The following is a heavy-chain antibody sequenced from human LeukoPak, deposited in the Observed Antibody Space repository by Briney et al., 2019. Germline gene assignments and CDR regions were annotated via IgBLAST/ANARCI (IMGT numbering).Heavy chain of an antibody. V-gene: IGHV4-59*01. J-gene: IGHJ4*02. CDR3: APNDFWSGYSAR. CDR2: IYYSGST. Sequence: SETLSLTCTVSGGSISNFYWSWIRQPPGKGLEWIGYIYYSGSTNYNPSLKSRVTISVDTSKNQFSLKLSSVTAADTAVHHCAPNDFWSGYSARWGQGTLVTVSS. CDR1: GGSISNFY. D-gene: IGHD3-3*01.